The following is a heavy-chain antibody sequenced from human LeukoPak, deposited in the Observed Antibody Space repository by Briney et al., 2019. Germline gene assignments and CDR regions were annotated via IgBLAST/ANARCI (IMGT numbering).Heavy chain of an antibody. CDR3: AREAPRLLMRSFDY. CDR1: GGSISSSSYY. CDR2: IYYSGST. Sequence: SETLSLTCTVSGGSISSSSYYWGWIRQPPGKGLEWIGSIYYSGSTYYNPSLKSRVTISVDTSKNQFSPKLSSVTAADTAVYYCAREAPRLLMRSFDYWGQGTLVTVSS. J-gene: IGHJ4*02. D-gene: IGHD2-15*01. V-gene: IGHV4-39*02.